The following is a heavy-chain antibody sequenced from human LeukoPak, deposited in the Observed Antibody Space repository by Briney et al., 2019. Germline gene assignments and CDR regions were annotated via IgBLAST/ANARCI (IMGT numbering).Heavy chain of an antibody. V-gene: IGHV3-21*01. CDR3: ARSGGPGTYHQLRYNWFDP. CDR2: ITTISHYI. J-gene: IGHJ5*02. D-gene: IGHD2-15*01. CDR1: GFTLSDYH. Sequence: GGSLRLSCAASGFTLSDYHMNWVRQAPGKGLEWLSSITTISHYIYYAGAVRGRFTISRDNAKNSLYLQMNSLRGEDTAVYYCARSGGPGTYHQLRYNWFDPWGEGTLVTVSS.